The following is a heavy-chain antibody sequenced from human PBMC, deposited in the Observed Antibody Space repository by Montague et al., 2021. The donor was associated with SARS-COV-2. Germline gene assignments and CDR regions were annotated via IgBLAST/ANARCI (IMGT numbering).Heavy chain of an antibody. CDR1: GFPFSSHG. V-gene: IGHV3-23*03. D-gene: IGHD1-14*01. CDR3: AEDFGN. CDR2: IFSGGTST. Sequence: FRSLSCAASGFPFSSHGMSWVRQAPGKGLEWVSVIFSGGTSTYYADSVKGRFTISRDNSKNTLYLQMNTLRAEDTAVYYCAEDFGNWGQGTLVTVSS. J-gene: IGHJ4*02.